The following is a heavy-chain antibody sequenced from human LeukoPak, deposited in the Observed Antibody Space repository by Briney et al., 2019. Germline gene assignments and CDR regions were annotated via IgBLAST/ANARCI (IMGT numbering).Heavy chain of an antibody. D-gene: IGHD3-3*01. CDR3: ARFPWGYDFWSGYYIDY. CDR1: GYSFTSYW. CDR2: IYPGDSDT. V-gene: IGHV5-51*01. J-gene: IGHJ4*02. Sequence: GESLKISYKGSGYSFTSYWIGWVRQMPGKGLEWMGIIYPGDSDTRYSPSFQGQVTISADKSISTAYLQWSSLKASDTAMYYCARFPWGYDFWSGYYIDYWGQGTLVTVSS.